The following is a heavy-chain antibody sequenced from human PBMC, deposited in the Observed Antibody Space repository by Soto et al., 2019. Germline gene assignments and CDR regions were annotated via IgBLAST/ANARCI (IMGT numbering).Heavy chain of an antibody. CDR1: GYIFVNYG. Sequence: QVQLVLSGDEVKKPGVSVKVSCKASGYIFVNYGIAWVRQAPGQGLEWMGWISPYTGNTHSATKVQGRLTMTTDTSTSTAYMDLGSLTSDDTAVYYCVMVDNYVTPTPQDVWGQGTTVTVSS. J-gene: IGHJ6*02. D-gene: IGHD3-16*01. V-gene: IGHV1-18*01. CDR2: ISPYTGNT. CDR3: VMVDNYVTPTPQDV.